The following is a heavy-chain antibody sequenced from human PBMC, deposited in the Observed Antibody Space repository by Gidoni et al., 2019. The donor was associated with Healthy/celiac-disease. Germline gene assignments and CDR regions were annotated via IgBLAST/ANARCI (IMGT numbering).Heavy chain of an antibody. CDR3: ARLNDYGDWYYFDY. J-gene: IGHJ4*02. CDR2: IYYSGST. V-gene: IGHV4-39*01. D-gene: IGHD4-17*01. CDR1: GGSISSSSYY. Sequence: QLQLQESGPGLVKPSETLSLTCTVSGGSISSSSYYWGWLRQPPGKGLEWIGSIYYSGSTYYNPSLKSRVTISVDTSKNQFSLKLSSVTAADTAVYYCARLNDYGDWYYFDYWGQGTLVTVSS.